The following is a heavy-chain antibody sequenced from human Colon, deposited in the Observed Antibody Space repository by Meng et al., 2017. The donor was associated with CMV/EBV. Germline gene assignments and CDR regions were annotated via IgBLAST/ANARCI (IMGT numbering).Heavy chain of an antibody. Sequence: GGSLRLSCAASGFTFDRYTMNWVRQAPGKGLEWVSSISSTASFIHYADSLEGRFTISRDNAKNSLYLQMSGLRAGDTSFYYCARVRRAGNWRLFDYWGQGTLVTVSS. J-gene: IGHJ4*02. D-gene: IGHD3-3*01. CDR1: GFTFDRYT. V-gene: IGHV3-21*01. CDR2: ISSTASFI. CDR3: ARVRRAGNWRLFDY.